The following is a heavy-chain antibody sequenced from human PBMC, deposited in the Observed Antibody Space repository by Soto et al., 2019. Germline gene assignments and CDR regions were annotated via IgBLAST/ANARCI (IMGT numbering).Heavy chain of an antibody. D-gene: IGHD6-19*01. Sequence: EVQVVESGGGVVRPGGSLRLSCAASGFNFDEYGMTWVRQAPGKGLEWVSGLNWDGDDTGYADSVKGRFTISRDNAKNSLYLEMNSPRAEDTALYYCARGDIAVAVSSDYWGQGTMVTVSS. CDR2: LNWDGDDT. CDR3: ARGDIAVAVSSDY. J-gene: IGHJ4*02. CDR1: GFNFDEYG. V-gene: IGHV3-20*04.